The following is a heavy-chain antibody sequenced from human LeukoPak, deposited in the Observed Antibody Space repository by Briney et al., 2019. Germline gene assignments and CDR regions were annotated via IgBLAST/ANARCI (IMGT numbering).Heavy chain of an antibody. Sequence: PGRSLRLSCVASGFTFSHYAMHWVRQAPGKGLEWAAAIWYDGSNKYYADSVKGRFTISRDNSKNTLYLQVDSLRAEDTAVYYCAREADCSGGNCYRGAFDIWGQGTMVTVSS. D-gene: IGHD2-15*01. CDR3: AREADCSGGNCYRGAFDI. CDR2: IWYDGSNK. CDR1: GFTFSHYA. V-gene: IGHV3-33*01. J-gene: IGHJ3*02.